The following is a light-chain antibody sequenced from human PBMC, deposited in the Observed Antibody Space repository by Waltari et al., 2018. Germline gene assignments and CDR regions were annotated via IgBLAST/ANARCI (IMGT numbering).Light chain of an antibody. CDR2: TAS. Sequence: DIQMPQSPSAMSASVGDRVTITCRASQGIRNYLAWFQQKPGNAPKRLIYTASSLQSGVPSRFSGSGSGTEFTLTISSLQPEDFATYYCLQHSGYPITFGGGTKVEIK. CDR1: QGIRNY. J-gene: IGKJ4*01. CDR3: LQHSGYPIT. V-gene: IGKV1-17*03.